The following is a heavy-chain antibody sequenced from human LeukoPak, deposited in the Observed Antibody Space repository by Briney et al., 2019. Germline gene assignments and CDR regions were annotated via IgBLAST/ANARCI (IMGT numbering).Heavy chain of an antibody. V-gene: IGHV1-8*01. CDR3: ARGLKQLWFSGYYYYYMDV. Sequence: APVKVSCKASGYTFTSYDINWVRQATGQGLEWMGWMNPNSGNTGYAQKFQGRVTMTRNTSISTAYMELSSLRSEDTAVYYCARGLKQLWFSGYYYYYMDVWGKGTTVTVSS. D-gene: IGHD5-18*01. CDR1: GYTFTSYD. J-gene: IGHJ6*03. CDR2: MNPNSGNT.